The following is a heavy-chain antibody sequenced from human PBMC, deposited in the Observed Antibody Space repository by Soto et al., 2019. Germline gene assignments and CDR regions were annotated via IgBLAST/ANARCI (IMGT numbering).Heavy chain of an antibody. CDR3: ARSLEWLKDTAMVPPGY. CDR2: IYHSGST. Sequence: PSETLSLTCAVSGGSISSGGYSWSWIRQPPGKGLEWIGYIYHSGSTYYNPSLKSRVTISVDRSKNQFSLKLSSVTAADTAVYYCARSLEWLKDTAMVPPGYWGQGTLVTVSS. D-gene: IGHD5-18*01. J-gene: IGHJ4*02. CDR1: GGSISSGGYS. V-gene: IGHV4-30-2*01.